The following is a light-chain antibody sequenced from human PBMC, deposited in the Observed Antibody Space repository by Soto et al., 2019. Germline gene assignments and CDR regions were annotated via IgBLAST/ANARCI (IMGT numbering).Light chain of an antibody. J-gene: IGLJ3*02. CDR1: SSDVGGYNY. V-gene: IGLV2-14*01. CDR3: SSYTSSATLV. CDR2: EVS. Sequence: QSALTQPASVSGSPGQSITISCSGTSSDVGGYNYVSWYQQRPGKVPKLLIYEVSNRSSGVSNRFSGYKSGKTASLTISGLQAEDEAEYYCSSYTSSATLVFGGGTKLTVL.